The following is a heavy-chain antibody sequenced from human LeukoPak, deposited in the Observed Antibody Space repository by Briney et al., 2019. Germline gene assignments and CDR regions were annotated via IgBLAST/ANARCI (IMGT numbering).Heavy chain of an antibody. CDR1: GGSISSYY. J-gene: IGHJ6*03. Sequence: ETLSLTCTVSGGSISSYYWSWIRQPPGKGLEWIGYIYYSGSTNYNPSLKSRVTISVDTSKNQFSLKLSSVTAADTAVYYCARTTEGYCRGRSCYSYYYYMDVWGKGTTVTISS. V-gene: IGHV4-59*01. D-gene: IGHD2-15*01. CDR2: IYYSGST. CDR3: ARTTEGYCRGRSCYSYYYYMDV.